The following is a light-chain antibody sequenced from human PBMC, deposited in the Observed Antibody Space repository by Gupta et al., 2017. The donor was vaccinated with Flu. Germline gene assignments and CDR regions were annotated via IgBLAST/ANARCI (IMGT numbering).Light chain of an antibody. V-gene: IGKV3-20*01. J-gene: IGKJ2*01. Sequence: EVVLTQSPGSLSLSPGERATLSCRASQTVVGSFLAWYQQQPGQAPRLLIYGASTRAAGVPDRFSGSVSGTDFTLTISRLEPEDFAVYYCQQYGSSPAFSFGQRTKLE. CDR3: QQYGSSPAFS. CDR1: QTVVGSF. CDR2: GAS.